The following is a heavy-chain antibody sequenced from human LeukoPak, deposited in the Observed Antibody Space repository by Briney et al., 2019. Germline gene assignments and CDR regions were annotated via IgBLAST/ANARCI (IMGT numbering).Heavy chain of an antibody. CDR1: GYTFTSYG. CDR3: ARDRYYYGSGSYQTHYYYYGMDV. J-gene: IGHJ6*02. CDR2: ISAYNGNT. V-gene: IGHV1-18*01. Sequence: ASVKVSCKASGYTFTSYGISWVRQAPGQGLEWMGWISAYNGNTNYAQKLQGRVTMTTDTSTSTAYMELRSLRSDDTAVYYCARDRYYYGSGSYQTHYYYYGMDVWGQGTTVTVSS. D-gene: IGHD3-10*01.